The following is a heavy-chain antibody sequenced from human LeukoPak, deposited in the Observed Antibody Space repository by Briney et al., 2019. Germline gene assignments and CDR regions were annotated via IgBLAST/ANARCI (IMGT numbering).Heavy chain of an antibody. CDR1: GGSFSGYY. J-gene: IGHJ4*02. CDR2: INHSGST. Sequence: SETLSLTCAVYGGSFSGYYWSWIRQPPGKGLEWIGEINHSGSTNYNPSLKSRVTISVDTSKNQFSLKLNSVTPEDTAVYYCARGGIEAAGDFDYWGQGTLVTVSS. CDR3: ARGGIEAAGDFDY. D-gene: IGHD6-13*01. V-gene: IGHV4-34*01.